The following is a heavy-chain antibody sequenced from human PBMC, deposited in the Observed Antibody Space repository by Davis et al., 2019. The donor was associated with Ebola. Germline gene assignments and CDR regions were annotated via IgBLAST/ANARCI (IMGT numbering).Heavy chain of an antibody. CDR3: ARHRDYDDADRHFQYYFDY. J-gene: IGHJ4*02. CDR2: IYPGDSGT. V-gene: IGHV5-51*01. CDR1: GYSFTNYW. Sequence: KVSCKASGYSFTNYWIGWVRQMPGNGLEWMGIIYPGDSGTRYSPSFQGQVTISADKSTNTAYLQWSSLQAADTAMYYCARHRDYDDADRHFQYYFDYWGQGTLVTVSS. D-gene: IGHD3-22*01.